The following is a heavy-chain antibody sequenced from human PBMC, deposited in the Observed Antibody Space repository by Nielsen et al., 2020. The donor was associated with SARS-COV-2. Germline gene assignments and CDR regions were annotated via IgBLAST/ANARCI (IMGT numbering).Heavy chain of an antibody. CDR1: GFTFDDYG. CDR2: INWNGGST. V-gene: IGHV3-20*01. CDR3: ARVRADYYYYGMDV. J-gene: IGHJ6*02. Sequence: GESLKISCAASGFTFDDYGMSWVRQAPGKGLEWVSGINWNGGSTVYADSVKGRFTISRDNAKNSLYLQMNSLRAEDTALYHCARVRADYYYYGMDVWGQGTTVTVSS.